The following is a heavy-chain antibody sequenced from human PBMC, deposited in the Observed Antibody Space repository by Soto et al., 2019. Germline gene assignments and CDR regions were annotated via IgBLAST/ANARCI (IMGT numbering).Heavy chain of an antibody. CDR2: IYHSGST. CDR1: GGSISSGGYS. Sequence: PSETLSLTCAVSGGSISSGGYSWSWIRQPPGKGLEWIGYIYHSGSTYYNPSLKSRVTISVDRSKNQFSLKLSSVTAADTAVYYCARGSLTGYFPVGWFDPWGQGTLVTVSS. D-gene: IGHD3-9*01. V-gene: IGHV4-30-2*01. CDR3: ARGSLTGYFPVGWFDP. J-gene: IGHJ5*02.